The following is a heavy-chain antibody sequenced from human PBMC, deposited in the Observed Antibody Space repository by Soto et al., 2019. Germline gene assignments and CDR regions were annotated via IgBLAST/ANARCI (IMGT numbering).Heavy chain of an antibody. CDR3: AKDRYYYDSSGLDV. CDR1: GFTFSSYG. Sequence: AGGSLRLSCAASGFTFSSYGMHWVRQAPGKGLEWVAVISYDGSNKYYADSVKGRFTISRDNSKNTLYLQMNSLRAEDTAVYYCAKDRYYYDSSGLDVWGQGTTVTVSS. J-gene: IGHJ6*02. V-gene: IGHV3-30*18. CDR2: ISYDGSNK. D-gene: IGHD3-22*01.